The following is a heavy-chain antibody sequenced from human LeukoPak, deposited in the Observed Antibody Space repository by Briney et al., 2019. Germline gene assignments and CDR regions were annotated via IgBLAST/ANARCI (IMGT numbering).Heavy chain of an antibody. Sequence: GGSLRLSCAASGFTFSSYSMNWVRQAPGKGLVWVSRINSDGSSTSYADSVKGRFTISRDNAKNTLYLQMNSLRAEDTAVYYCARDRGCSSTSCYLTWNYYYYMDVWGKGTTVTVSS. D-gene: IGHD2-2*01. CDR1: GFTFSSYS. V-gene: IGHV3-74*01. CDR3: ARDRGCSSTSCYLTWNYYYYMDV. J-gene: IGHJ6*03. CDR2: INSDGSST.